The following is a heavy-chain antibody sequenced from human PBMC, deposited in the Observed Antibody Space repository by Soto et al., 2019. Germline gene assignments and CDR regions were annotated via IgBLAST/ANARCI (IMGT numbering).Heavy chain of an antibody. V-gene: IGHV1-24*01. CDR3: AIVDYVWGSYRAFDY. CDR1: GYTLTELS. D-gene: IGHD3-16*02. Sequence: QVQLVQSGAEVKKPGASVKVSCKVSGYTLTELSMHWVRQAPGKGLEWMGGFDPEDGETIYAQKFQGRVTMTEDTSXXTLYMELSSMRSEDTAVYYCAIVDYVWGSYRAFDYWGQGTLVTVSA. CDR2: FDPEDGET. J-gene: IGHJ4*02.